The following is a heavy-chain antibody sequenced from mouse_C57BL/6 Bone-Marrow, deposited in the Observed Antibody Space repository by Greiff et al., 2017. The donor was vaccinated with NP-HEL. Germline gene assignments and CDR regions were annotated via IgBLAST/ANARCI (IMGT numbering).Heavy chain of an antibody. D-gene: IGHD2-2*01. J-gene: IGHJ2*01. V-gene: IGHV1-64*01. CDR2: IHPNSGST. Sequence: QVQLQQPGAELVKPGASVKLSCKASGYTFTSYWMHWVKQRPGQGLEWIGMIHPNSGSTNYNEKFKSKATLTVDKSSSTAYMQLSSLTSEDSAVYYCARSRGTMVTTSFDYWGQGTTLTVSS. CDR3: ARSRGTMVTTSFDY. CDR1: GYTFTSYW.